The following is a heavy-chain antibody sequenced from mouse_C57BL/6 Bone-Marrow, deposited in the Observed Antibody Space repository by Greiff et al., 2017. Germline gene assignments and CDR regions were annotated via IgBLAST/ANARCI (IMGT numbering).Heavy chain of an antibody. Sequence: EVQLQQSGPELVKPGASVKMSCKASGYTFTSYVMHWVKQRPGQGLEWIGYINPYNDGTKYNEKFKGKATLTADKSSSTAYMELRSLTSEDSAVYYGAREGKKYGSGYDCDYGGQGTTRTVAS. CDR2: INPYNDGT. J-gene: IGHJ2*01. V-gene: IGHV1-14*01. CDR3: AREGKKYGSGYDCDY. CDR1: GYTFTSYV. D-gene: IGHD1-1*01.